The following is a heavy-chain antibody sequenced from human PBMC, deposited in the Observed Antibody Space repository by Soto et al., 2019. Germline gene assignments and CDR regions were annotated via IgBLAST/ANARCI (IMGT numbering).Heavy chain of an antibody. J-gene: IGHJ6*02. CDR2: INSDGSST. CDR1: GFTFSSYW. D-gene: IGHD6-13*01. CDR3: ACVLLQLARLLYYGMDV. V-gene: IGHV3-74*01. Sequence: GGSLRLSCAASGFTFSSYWMHWVRQAPGKGLVWVSRINSDGSSTSYADSVKGRFTISRDNAKNTLYLQMNSLRAEDTAVYYCACVLLQLARLLYYGMDVWGQGTTVTVSS.